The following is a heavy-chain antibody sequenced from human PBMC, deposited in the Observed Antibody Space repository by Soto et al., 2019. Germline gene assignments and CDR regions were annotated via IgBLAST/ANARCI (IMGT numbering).Heavy chain of an antibody. CDR3: ARGPDYDSWVDYFDP. CDR1: GFTFSRHW. V-gene: IGHV3-7*04. D-gene: IGHD4-17*01. Sequence: EVLLVESGGGLVQPGGSLRLSCAGSGFTFSRHWMTWVRQAPGKGLEWVANIKKDGSEEYYVDSVKGRFTISRDNAKSSLFLQMNSLRAEDTAVYYCARGPDYDSWVDYFDPWGQGTLVTVSP. J-gene: IGHJ5*02. CDR2: IKKDGSEE.